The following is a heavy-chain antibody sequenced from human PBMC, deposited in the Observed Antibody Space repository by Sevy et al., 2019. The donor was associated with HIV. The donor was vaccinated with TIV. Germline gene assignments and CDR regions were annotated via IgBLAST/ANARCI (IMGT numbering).Heavy chain of an antibody. CDR2: NYHTGST. CDR3: AADMGEPPNYPYYRKF. D-gene: IGHD1-26*01. J-gene: IGHJ6*02. V-gene: IGHV4-38-2*01. CDR1: RYSITSGYF. Sequence: SETLSLTCAVSRYSITSGYFCFWLRQSPGRVLEWMGGNYHTGSTDYNPSLKSRVTISVDTSKNQFSLNLDSVTAADTAVYYCAADMGEPPNYPYYRKFWGQGTTVTVSS.